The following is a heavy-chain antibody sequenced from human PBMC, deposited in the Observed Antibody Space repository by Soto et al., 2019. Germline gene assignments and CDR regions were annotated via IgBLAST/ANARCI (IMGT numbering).Heavy chain of an antibody. Sequence: PSETLSLTCTVSGGSISSSSYYWGWIRQPPGKGLEWIGSIYYSGSTYYNPSLKSRVTISVDTSKNQFSLKLSSVTAADTAVYYCASRDYGGYQDYWGQGNLVTVSS. V-gene: IGHV4-39*01. CDR2: IYYSGST. D-gene: IGHD4-17*01. CDR3: ASRDYGGYQDY. CDR1: GGSISSSSYY. J-gene: IGHJ4*02.